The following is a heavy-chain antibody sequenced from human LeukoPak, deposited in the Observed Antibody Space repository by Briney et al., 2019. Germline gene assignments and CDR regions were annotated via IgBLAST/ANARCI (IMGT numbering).Heavy chain of an antibody. D-gene: IGHD5-12*01. CDR1: GYTFTGYY. Sequence: ASVKVSCKASGYTFTGYYMHWVRQAPGQGLEWMGWINPNSGGTNYAQKFQGRVTMTRDTSISTAYMELSRLRSDDTAVYYCAGAAAQLRGYSGYDLNYWGQGTLVTVSS. J-gene: IGHJ4*02. CDR3: AGAAAQLRGYSGYDLNY. V-gene: IGHV1-2*02. CDR2: INPNSGGT.